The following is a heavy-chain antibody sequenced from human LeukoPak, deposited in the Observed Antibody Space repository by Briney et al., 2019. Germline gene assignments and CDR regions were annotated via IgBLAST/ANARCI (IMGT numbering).Heavy chain of an antibody. CDR2: ISGSGGST. CDR3: AKRRGLELTYYYSMDV. Sequence: GGSLRLSCAASGFTFSSYAMSWVRQAPGKGLEWVSAISGSGGSTYYADSVKGRFTISRDNSKNTLYLQMNSLRAEDTAVYYCAKRRGLELTYYYSMDVWGKGTTVTVSS. V-gene: IGHV3-23*01. CDR1: GFTFSSYA. J-gene: IGHJ6*03. D-gene: IGHD1-7*01.